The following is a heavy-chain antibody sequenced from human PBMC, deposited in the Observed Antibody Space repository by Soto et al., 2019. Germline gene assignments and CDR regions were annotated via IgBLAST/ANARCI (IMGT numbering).Heavy chain of an antibody. CDR1: GGSISSYY. CDR3: ARGSPVATDY. CDR2: IYHSGST. J-gene: IGHJ4*02. D-gene: IGHD2-21*02. V-gene: IGHV4-59*12. Sequence: SETLSLTCTVSGGSISSYYWSWIRQPPGKGLEWIGYIYHSGSTNYNPSLKSRVTISVDRSKNQFSLKLSSVTAADTAVYYCARGSPVATDYWGQGTLVTVSS.